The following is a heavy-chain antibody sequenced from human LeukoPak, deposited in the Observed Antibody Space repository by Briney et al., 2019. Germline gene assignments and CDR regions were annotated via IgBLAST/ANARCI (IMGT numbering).Heavy chain of an antibody. CDR2: ISASGVNT. J-gene: IGHJ4*02. V-gene: IGHV3-23*01. CDR1: EVTFRKFA. CDR3: TKASRH. Sequence: GGSLRLSCAASEVTFRKFAMNWVRQAPGKGLDWVSAISASGVNTFYADYLKGRFTISRDNSRNTLFLQMNSLRAEDTARYYCTKASRHWGQGTLVTVSS.